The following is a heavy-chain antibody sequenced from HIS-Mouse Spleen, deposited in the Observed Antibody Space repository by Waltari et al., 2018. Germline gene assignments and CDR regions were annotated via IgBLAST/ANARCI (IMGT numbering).Heavy chain of an antibody. CDR3: AKASSGWLDY. Sequence: QVQLVESGGGVVQPGMSLRLSCAASGFTFSSYGMHWVRQAPGKWLEWVAVISYDGSNKYYADSVKGRFTISRDNSKNTLYLQMNSLRAEDTAVYYCAKASSGWLDYWGQGTLVTVSS. D-gene: IGHD6-19*01. CDR1: GFTFSSYG. J-gene: IGHJ4*02. V-gene: IGHV3-30*18. CDR2: ISYDGSNK.